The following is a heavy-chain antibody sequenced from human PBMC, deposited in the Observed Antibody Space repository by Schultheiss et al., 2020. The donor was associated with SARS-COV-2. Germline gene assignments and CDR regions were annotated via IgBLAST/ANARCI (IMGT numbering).Heavy chain of an antibody. Sequence: SETLSLTCTVSGGSISSGGYYWSWIRQHPGKGLEWIGEINHSGSTNYNPSLKSRVTISVDTSKNQFSLKLSSVTAADTAVYYCARNPSIAAGLDYWGQGTLVTVSS. V-gene: IGHV4-39*07. CDR1: GGSISSGGYY. D-gene: IGHD6-6*01. CDR3: ARNPSIAAGLDY. CDR2: INHSGST. J-gene: IGHJ4*02.